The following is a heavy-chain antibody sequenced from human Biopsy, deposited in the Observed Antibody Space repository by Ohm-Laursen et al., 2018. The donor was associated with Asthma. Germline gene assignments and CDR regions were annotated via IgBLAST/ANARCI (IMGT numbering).Heavy chain of an antibody. CDR3: AKWDTYYDFWSGYYTRYNYYYYGMNV. D-gene: IGHD3-3*01. CDR2: IYSGGTS. Sequence: SLRLSCTASGFAVSRDHMFWVRQAPGKGLEWVSVIYSGGTSHTADSVRGRFTISRDYSKNTLYLQMHSLRAEDTAVYYCAKWDTYYDFWSGYYTRYNYYYYGMNVWGQETTVTVSS. J-gene: IGHJ6*02. CDR1: GFAVSRDH. V-gene: IGHV3-66*02.